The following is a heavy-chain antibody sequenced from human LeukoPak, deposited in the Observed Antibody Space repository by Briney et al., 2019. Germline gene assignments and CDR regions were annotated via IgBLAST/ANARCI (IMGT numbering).Heavy chain of an antibody. CDR1: GGTFSSYA. V-gene: IGHV1-69*05. Sequence: SVKVSCKASGGTFSSYAISWVRQAPGQGLEWMGGIIPIFGTANYAQKFQGRVTITTDESTSTAYMGLSSLRSEDTAVYYCTTPSKSGAFDYWGQGTLVTVSS. CDR3: TTPSKSGAFDY. J-gene: IGHJ4*02. CDR2: IIPIFGTA. D-gene: IGHD1-26*01.